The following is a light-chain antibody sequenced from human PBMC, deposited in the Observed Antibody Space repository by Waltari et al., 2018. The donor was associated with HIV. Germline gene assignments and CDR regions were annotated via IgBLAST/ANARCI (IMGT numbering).Light chain of an antibody. V-gene: IGLV1-40*01. Sequence: QSVLTQPPSVSGAPGQRVTISCSGSSANIGAGYGVHWYRQLPGTAPKLLIYVNNNRPSGVPDRFSGSVSGTSASLAITGLQAEDEAEYYCQSYDSSLSGVVFGGGTNLTVL. J-gene: IGLJ2*01. CDR1: SANIGAGYG. CDR2: VNN. CDR3: QSYDSSLSGVV.